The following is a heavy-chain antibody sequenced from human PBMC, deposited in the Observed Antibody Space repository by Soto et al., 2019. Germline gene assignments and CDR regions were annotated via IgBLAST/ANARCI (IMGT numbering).Heavy chain of an antibody. CDR2: ISYDGSNK. Sequence: QVQLVESGGGVVQPGRSLRLSCAASGFTFSSYGMHWVRQAPGKGLEWVAVISYDGSNKYYADSVKGRFTISRDNSKNTLYLQMNSLRAEDTAVYYCAKESYSSGWYLGYWGQGTLVTVSS. J-gene: IGHJ4*02. V-gene: IGHV3-30*18. CDR3: AKESYSSGWYLGY. D-gene: IGHD6-19*01. CDR1: GFTFSSYG.